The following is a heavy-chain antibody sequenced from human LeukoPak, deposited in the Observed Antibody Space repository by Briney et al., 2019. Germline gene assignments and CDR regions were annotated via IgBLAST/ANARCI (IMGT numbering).Heavy chain of an antibody. CDR2: IYSGGTT. V-gene: IGHV3-53*05. D-gene: IGHD2-21*02. CDR1: GFTVSGNY. Sequence: GGSLRLSCAVSGFTVSGNYMSWVRQAPGKGPEWVSLIYSGGTTYYADSVKGRFTISRDNSKNSLYLQMNSLRTEDTALYYCAKDILAYCGGDCRIFDYWGQGTLVTVSS. J-gene: IGHJ4*02. CDR3: AKDILAYCGGDCRIFDY.